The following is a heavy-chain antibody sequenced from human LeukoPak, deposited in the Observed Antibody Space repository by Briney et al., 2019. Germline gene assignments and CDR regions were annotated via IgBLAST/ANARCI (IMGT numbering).Heavy chain of an antibody. J-gene: IGHJ3*02. CDR3: ASDDLNYYEDGARDGFDI. V-gene: IGHV1-46*01. Sequence: ASVKVSCKASGYTFTSYYMHWVRQAPGQGLEWMGIINPSGGSTSYAQKFQGRVTMTRDTSTSTVYMELSSLRSEDTAVYYCASDDLNYYEDGARDGFDIWGQGTMVTVSS. CDR2: INPSGGST. CDR1: GYTFTSYY. D-gene: IGHD3-22*01.